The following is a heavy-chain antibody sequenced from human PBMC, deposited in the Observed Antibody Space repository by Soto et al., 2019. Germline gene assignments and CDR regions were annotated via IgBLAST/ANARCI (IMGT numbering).Heavy chain of an antibody. V-gene: IGHV4-4*07. J-gene: IGHJ5*02. CDR2: IYSGGI. D-gene: IGHD3-16*01. CDR3: AKWSRQLGGRGLDP. CDR1: GGSISSDF. Sequence: PSETLSLTCTISGGSISSDFWTWIRQPAGKGLEFIGRIYSGGINYNPSLQSRATMSVDTSKNEFSVRLSSVSAADTAVYYCAKWSRQLGGRGLDPWGQGTLVTVSS.